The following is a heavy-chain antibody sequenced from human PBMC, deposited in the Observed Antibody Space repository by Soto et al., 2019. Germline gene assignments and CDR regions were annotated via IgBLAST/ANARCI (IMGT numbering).Heavy chain of an antibody. CDR3: ATDRKVLQI. CDR2: IYNSGST. Sequence: SATLSLTRAVSCGYISGGYYSWRWLRQPPGKGLDWIGYIYNSGSTYYDSSLKARVEFSVDRSKNHFVVNLTCVAAADTTVYYCATDRKVLQIWGQ. V-gene: IGHV4-30-2*01. J-gene: IGHJ3*02. CDR1: CGYISGGYYS.